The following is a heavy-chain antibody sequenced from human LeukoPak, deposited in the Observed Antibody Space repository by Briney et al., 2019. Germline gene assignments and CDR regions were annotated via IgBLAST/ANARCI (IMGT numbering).Heavy chain of an antibody. CDR1: GLTFSNSA. CDR2: ISGGGGPT. D-gene: IGHD3-10*01. V-gene: IGHV3-23*01. Sequence: GRSLRLSCAASGLTFSNSAMSWVRQAPGKGLEWVSGISGGGGPTYYADSVRGRFTISRDNSKNTLYLQMNSLRAEDTAVYYCAKYPTFYSGSASSYFDYWGQGTLVTVSS. CDR3: AKYPTFYSGSASSYFDY. J-gene: IGHJ4*02.